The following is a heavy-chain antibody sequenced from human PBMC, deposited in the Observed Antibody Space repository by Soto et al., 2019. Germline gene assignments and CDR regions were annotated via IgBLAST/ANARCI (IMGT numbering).Heavy chain of an antibody. D-gene: IGHD1-26*01. CDR2: ISSSSSTI. J-gene: IGHJ3*02. Sequence: GSLRLSCAASGFTFSSYSMNWVRQAPGKGLEWVSCISSSSSTIYYADSVKGRFTISRDNAKNSLYLQMNSLRDEDTAVYYCARGQTPWELLDAFDIWGQGTMVTVSS. V-gene: IGHV3-48*02. CDR1: GFTFSSYS. CDR3: ARGQTPWELLDAFDI.